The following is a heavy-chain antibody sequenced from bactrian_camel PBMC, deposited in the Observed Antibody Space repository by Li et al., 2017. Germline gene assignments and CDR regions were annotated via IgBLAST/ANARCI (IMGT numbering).Heavy chain of an antibody. Sequence: VQLVKSGGGLVQPGGSLRLSCATSGFTFSNAPMSWVRQAPGKGLEWVSNTNNAGVTNYADSARGRFTVSRDIAKNTLYLQLNSLKTEDTAKYYCAKPGGGTYFWEIHYWGQGTQVTVS. V-gene: IGHV3S42*01. CDR3: AKPGGGTYFWEIHY. D-gene: IGHD7*01. CDR2: TNNAGVT. CDR1: GFTFSNAP. J-gene: IGHJ4*01.